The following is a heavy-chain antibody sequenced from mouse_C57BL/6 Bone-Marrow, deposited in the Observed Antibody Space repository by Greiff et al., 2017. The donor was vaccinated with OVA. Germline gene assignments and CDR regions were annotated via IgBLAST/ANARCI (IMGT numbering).Heavy chain of an antibody. J-gene: IGHJ2*01. Sequence: VQRVESGPELVKPGASVKISCKASGYAFSSSWMNWVKQRPGKGLEWIGRIYPGDGDTNYNGKFKGKATLTADKSSSTAYMQLSSLTSEDSAVYFCASIYYDYVLFDYWGQGTTLTVSS. V-gene: IGHV1-82*01. CDR2: IYPGDGDT. D-gene: IGHD2-4*01. CDR3: ASIYYDYVLFDY. CDR1: GYAFSSSW.